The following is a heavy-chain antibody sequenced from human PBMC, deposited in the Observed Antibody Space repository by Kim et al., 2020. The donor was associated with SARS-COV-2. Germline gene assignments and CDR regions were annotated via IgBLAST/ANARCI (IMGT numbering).Heavy chain of an antibody. CDR1: GFTFSSYA. CDR2: IWYDGSNK. Sequence: GGSLRLSCAASGFTFSSYAMHWVRQAPGKGLEWVAVIWYDGSNKYYADSVKGRFTISRDNSKNTLYLQMNSLRAEDTAVYYCARTYPSNYDILTGYYNYYYYGMDVWGQGTTVTVSS. D-gene: IGHD3-9*01. CDR3: ARTYPSNYDILTGYYNYYYYGMDV. J-gene: IGHJ6*02. V-gene: IGHV3-33*01.